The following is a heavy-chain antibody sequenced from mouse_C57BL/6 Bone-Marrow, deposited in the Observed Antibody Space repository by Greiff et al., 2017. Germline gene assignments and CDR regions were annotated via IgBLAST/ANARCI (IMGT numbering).Heavy chain of an antibody. CDR1: GYTFTSYW. CDR3: ARRVTTVVANYAMDY. V-gene: IGHV1-59*01. CDR2: IDPSDSYT. D-gene: IGHD1-1*01. Sequence: VQLQQPGAELVRPGTSVKLSCKASGYTFTSYWMHWVKQRPGQGLEWIGVIDPSDSYTNYNQKFKGKATLTVDTSSTTAYMQLSSLTSEDSAVYSCARRVTTVVANYAMDYWGQGTSVTVSS. J-gene: IGHJ4*01.